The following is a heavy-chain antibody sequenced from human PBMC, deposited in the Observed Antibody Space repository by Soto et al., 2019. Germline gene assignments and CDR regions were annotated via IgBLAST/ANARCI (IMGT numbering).Heavy chain of an antibody. Sequence: SLRLSCASSGFTFSSYAMSWVRHSPWKGLEWVSAISGSGGSTYYADSVKGRFTISRDNSKNTLYLQMNSLRAEDTAVYYCAKDTRIQLWTSYYFDYWGQGTLVTVSS. CDR1: GFTFSSYA. V-gene: IGHV3-23*01. CDR3: AKDTRIQLWTSYYFDY. D-gene: IGHD5-18*01. CDR2: ISGSGGST. J-gene: IGHJ4*02.